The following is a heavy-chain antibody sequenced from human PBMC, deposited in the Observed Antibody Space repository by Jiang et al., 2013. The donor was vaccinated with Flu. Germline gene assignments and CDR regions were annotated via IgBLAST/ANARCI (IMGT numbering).Heavy chain of an antibody. CDR1: GGSMTISGSY. CDR2: ISYSGIT. CDR3: VRDVGYYQIDQ. Sequence: CTVSGGSMTISGSYWGWVRQPPGKGLEWIGSISYSGITYYTPSLRSRVTVSADTSNNYYYLQLSFVTAADTAIYYCVRDVGYYQIDQWGQGTLVTVSS. J-gene: IGHJ5*02. D-gene: IGHD2-2*03. V-gene: IGHV4-39*02.